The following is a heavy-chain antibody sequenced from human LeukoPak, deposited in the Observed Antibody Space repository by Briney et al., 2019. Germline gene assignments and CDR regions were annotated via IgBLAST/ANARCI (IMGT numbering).Heavy chain of an antibody. V-gene: IGHV6-1*01. CDR3: ARVQWAGMGSSWYYFDY. D-gene: IGHD6-13*01. J-gene: IGHJ4*02. Sequence: SQTLSLTCAISGDSVSGNIAAWNWLTQSPSRGLEWLGRTYYRSKWYNDYAVSVKSRITINPDTSKNQFSLQLNSVTPEDTAVYYCARVQWAGMGSSWYYFDYWGQGTLVTVSS. CDR1: GDSVSGNIAA. CDR2: TYYRSKWYN.